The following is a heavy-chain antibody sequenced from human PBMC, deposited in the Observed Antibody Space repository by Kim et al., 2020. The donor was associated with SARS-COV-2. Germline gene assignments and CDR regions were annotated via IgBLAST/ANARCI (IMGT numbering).Heavy chain of an antibody. D-gene: IGHD2-2*03. Sequence: ASVKVSCKASGYTFSDYHIHWVRQAPGQGLEWMAWINCKTVGTEYAPTFQGRVTVTRDTSISTGYMDLSGLMSDDTAVYYCATWIRVPAGRVPYWGQGTLVTVSS. CDR1: GYTFSDYH. V-gene: IGHV1-2*02. J-gene: IGHJ4*02. CDR2: INCKTVGT. CDR3: ATWIRVPAGRVPY.